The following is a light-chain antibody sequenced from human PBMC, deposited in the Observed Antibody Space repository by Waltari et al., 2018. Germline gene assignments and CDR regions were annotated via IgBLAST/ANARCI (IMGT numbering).Light chain of an antibody. V-gene: IGLV1-44*01. J-gene: IGLJ3*02. Sequence: QSVLTQPPSASGTPGQRVHISCSGSSSNIGSNTVNWYQQLPGRAPRLVIYINNRRPAGVSDRFSGSMSGTSSSLAISGLHSGDEADYYCASWDDSLNGWVFGGGTKLTVL. CDR2: INN. CDR1: SSNIGSNT. CDR3: ASWDDSLNGWV.